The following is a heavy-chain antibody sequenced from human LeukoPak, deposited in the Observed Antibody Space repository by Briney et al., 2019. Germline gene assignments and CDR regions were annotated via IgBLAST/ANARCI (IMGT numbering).Heavy chain of an antibody. CDR3: ARVTLPTRGYSSGWIFDY. V-gene: IGHV1-2*02. CDR1: GYTFTDYY. Sequence: ASVRVSCKASGYTFTDYYMHWVRQAPGQGLEWMGWINPNSGGTNYAQKFQGRVTMTRDTSTSTVYMELSSLRSEDTAVYYCARVTLPTRGYSSGWIFDYWGQGTLVTVSS. CDR2: INPNSGGT. J-gene: IGHJ4*02. D-gene: IGHD6-19*01.